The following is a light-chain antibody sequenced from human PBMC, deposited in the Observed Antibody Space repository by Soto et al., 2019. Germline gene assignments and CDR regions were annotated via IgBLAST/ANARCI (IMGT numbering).Light chain of an antibody. CDR1: QSVSSSY. CDR2: GAS. J-gene: IGKJ5*01. Sequence: EIVLTQSPGTLSLSPGERATLSCRASQSVSSSYLAWYQQKPGQAPRLLIYGASSRATGIPDRFSGSGSGTDFTLTIIRLEPEDFAVYYCQQYGRSPPITFGQGTRLETK. CDR3: QQYGRSPPIT. V-gene: IGKV3-20*01.